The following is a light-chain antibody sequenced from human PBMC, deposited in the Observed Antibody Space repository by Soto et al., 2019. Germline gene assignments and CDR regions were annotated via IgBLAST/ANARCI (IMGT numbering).Light chain of an antibody. J-gene: IGKJ1*01. V-gene: IGKV1-5*03. CDR2: WAS. Sequence: IQMTQSSSTLSASFGDRIMITFLASQNINNRLAWYQQRPGKSPKLLVYWASTLESGVPSRFSGSGSGTEFTLTISSLQPDDFATYYCQQYNSYPWTFGQGTKVDI. CDR3: QQYNSYPWT. CDR1: QNINNR.